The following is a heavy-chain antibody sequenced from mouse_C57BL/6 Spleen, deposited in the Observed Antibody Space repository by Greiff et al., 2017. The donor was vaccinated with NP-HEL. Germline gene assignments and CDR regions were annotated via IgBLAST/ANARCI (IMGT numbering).Heavy chain of an antibody. CDR2: ILPGGGST. Sequence: QVQLQQSGAELMKPGASVKLSCKATGYTFTGYGIEWVNQRPEHGLEWIGEILPGGGSTNYNEKFKGKATFTADTSSNTAYMQLSSLTTEDSAIYYCAPYYYGSSHWYFDVWGTGTTVTVSS. V-gene: IGHV1-9*01. CDR3: APYYYGSSHWYFDV. J-gene: IGHJ1*03. CDR1: GYTFTGYG. D-gene: IGHD1-1*01.